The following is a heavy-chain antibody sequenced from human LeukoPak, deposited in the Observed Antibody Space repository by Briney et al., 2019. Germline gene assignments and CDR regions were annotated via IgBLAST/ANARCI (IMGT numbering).Heavy chain of an antibody. CDR3: AKDQKTMVGATQDY. CDR2: ISGSGGST. J-gene: IGHJ4*02. Sequence: GGSLRLSCAASGFTFSSYAMSWVRQAPGKGLEWVSAISGSGGSTYYADSVKGRFTISRDYSKNTLYLQMNSLRAEDTAVYYCAKDQKTMVGATQDYWGQGTLVTVSS. D-gene: IGHD1-26*01. CDR1: GFTFSSYA. V-gene: IGHV3-23*01.